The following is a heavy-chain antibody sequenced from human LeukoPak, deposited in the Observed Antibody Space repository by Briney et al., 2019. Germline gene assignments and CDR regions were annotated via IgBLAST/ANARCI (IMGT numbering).Heavy chain of an antibody. D-gene: IGHD3-10*01. CDR3: ARGYGAGVSSWFGH. J-gene: IGHJ5*02. V-gene: IGHV1-18*01. CDR2: ISGSNSNT. Sequence: GAAVKVSCQASGYTFTSHGISWVRQAPGQGREGMGWISGSNSNTNTDQKHQGRVTMTTDTATSTSYMELRRLRSDDTAIYFCARGYGAGVSSWFGHWGQGTLVTVSS. CDR1: GYTFTSHG.